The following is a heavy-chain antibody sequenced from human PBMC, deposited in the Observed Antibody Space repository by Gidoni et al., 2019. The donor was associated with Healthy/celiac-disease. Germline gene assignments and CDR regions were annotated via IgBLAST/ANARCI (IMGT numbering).Heavy chain of an antibody. D-gene: IGHD6-6*01. CDR3: ARESRIAARPGWFDP. Sequence: QVQLVESGGGVVQPGRSLRLSCAASGFTFSSYAMHWVRQAPGKGLEWVAVISYDGSNKYYADSVKGRFTISRDNSKNTLYLQMNSLRAEDTAVYYCARESRIAARPGWFDPWGQGTLVTVSS. J-gene: IGHJ5*02. CDR2: ISYDGSNK. V-gene: IGHV3-30-3*01. CDR1: GFTFSSYA.